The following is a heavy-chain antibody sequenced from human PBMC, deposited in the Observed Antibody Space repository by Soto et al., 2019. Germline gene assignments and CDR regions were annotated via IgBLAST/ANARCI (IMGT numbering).Heavy chain of an antibody. Sequence: QVQLVQSGAEVKKPGASVKVSCKASGYTFTSDDINWVRQATGQGLEWMGWMNPNSGNTGYAQKFQGRVTLTRNTSISTADMELSSLRSDDTAVYYCARSTHYYGDRHWGQGTLVTVSS. CDR3: ARSTHYYGDRH. D-gene: IGHD4-17*01. V-gene: IGHV1-8*01. CDR1: GYTFTSDD. CDR2: MNPNSGNT. J-gene: IGHJ4*02.